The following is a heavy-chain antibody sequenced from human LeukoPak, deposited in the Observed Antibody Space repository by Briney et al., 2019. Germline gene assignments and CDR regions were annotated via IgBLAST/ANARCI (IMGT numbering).Heavy chain of an antibody. V-gene: IGHV3-48*04. J-gene: IGHJ4*02. Sequence: GGSLRLSCEASGFNFGIYTMNWVRQAPGRGLEWISYISSSASVTYYADSVNGRFSISRDNAKKSLYLQMNSLRAEDTAVYYCANLNLIPGEDYFDYWGQGTLVSVSS. CDR1: GFNFGIYT. D-gene: IGHD2-21*01. CDR2: ISSSASVT. CDR3: ANLNLIPGEDYFDY.